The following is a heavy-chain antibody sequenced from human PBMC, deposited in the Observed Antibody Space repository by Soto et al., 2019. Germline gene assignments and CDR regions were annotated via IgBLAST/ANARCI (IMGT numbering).Heavy chain of an antibody. CDR2: IFYAGNT. CDR1: GGSISSSRSY. CDR3: ARQAAAPGIDLWFDP. Sequence: QLQLQESGPGLVKPSETLSLTCNVSGGSISSSRSYWAWFRQPPGKELVWIANIFYAGNTYYTPSLKSRVTVSVDTSKTQVSPKLDSVTAADTAVYYCARQAAAPGIDLWFDPWGQGTLVTVSS. V-gene: IGHV4-39*01. D-gene: IGHD6-13*01. J-gene: IGHJ5*02.